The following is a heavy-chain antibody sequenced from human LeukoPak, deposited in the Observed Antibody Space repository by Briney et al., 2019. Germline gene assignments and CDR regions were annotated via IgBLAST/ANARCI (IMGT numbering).Heavy chain of an antibody. D-gene: IGHD5-12*01. Sequence: PSGTLSLTCTVSGGSISSYYWSWIRQPPGKGLEWIGYIYYSGSTNYNPSLKSRVTISVDTSKNQFSLKLSSVTAADTAVYYCARSYVGYEYYFDYWGQGTLVTVPS. J-gene: IGHJ4*02. CDR1: GGSISSYY. CDR3: ARSYVGYEYYFDY. CDR2: IYYSGST. V-gene: IGHV4-59*01.